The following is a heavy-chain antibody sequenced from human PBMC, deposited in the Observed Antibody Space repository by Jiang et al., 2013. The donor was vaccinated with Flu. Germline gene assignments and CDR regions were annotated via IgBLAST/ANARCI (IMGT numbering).Heavy chain of an antibody. CDR2: SALTMAT. D-gene: IGHD2-8*02. J-gene: IGHJ4*02. V-gene: IGHV1-18*01. CDR3: ARISGGAPVYYFDF. Sequence: GQGLEWMDGSALTMATQTNAQKLQDRVTLVTDTSTSTAYMELRSLRSDDTAVYYCARISGGAPVYYFDFWGQGALVTVSS.